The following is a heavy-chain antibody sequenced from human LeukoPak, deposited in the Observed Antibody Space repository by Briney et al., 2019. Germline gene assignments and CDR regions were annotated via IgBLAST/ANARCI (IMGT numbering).Heavy chain of an antibody. D-gene: IGHD2-15*01. CDR2: ISYDGRNK. J-gene: IGHJ4*02. CDR1: GFTFSSYG. Sequence: GGSLRLSCAASGFTFSSYGMHWVRQAPGKGLEWVAVISYDGRNKNYADSVKGRFTISRDNSRNTLYLQMNSLRAEDTAVYYCASGYCSGGSCPGQDYWGQGTLVTVSS. CDR3: ASGYCSGGSCPGQDY. V-gene: IGHV3-30*03.